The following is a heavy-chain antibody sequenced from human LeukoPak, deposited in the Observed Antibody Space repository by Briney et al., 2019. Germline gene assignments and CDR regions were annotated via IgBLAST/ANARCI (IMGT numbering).Heavy chain of an antibody. J-gene: IGHJ5*02. D-gene: IGHD3-16*01. CDR3: ARDWGLDP. Sequence: GGSLRLSCAASGFTVSSNYMNWVRQAPGKGLEWVSIIYSGGSTNYADSVKGRFTISRDNSKNTLYLQMNSLRAEDTAVYYCARDWGLDPWGQGTLVTVSS. V-gene: IGHV3-53*05. CDR2: IYSGGST. CDR1: GFTVSSNY.